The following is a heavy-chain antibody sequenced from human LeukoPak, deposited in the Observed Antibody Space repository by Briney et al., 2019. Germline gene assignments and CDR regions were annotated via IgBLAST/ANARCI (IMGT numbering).Heavy chain of an antibody. CDR2: IDWDDDK. Sequence: SGPTQVNPTQTLTLTCTFSGFSLSTSGMRVSWIRQPPGKALEWLARIDWDDDKFYSISLKTRLTISKDTSKNQVVPTMTNMDPVDTATYYCARMGFSGSSLLVDYWGQGTLVTVSS. J-gene: IGHJ4*02. D-gene: IGHD3-10*01. CDR3: ARMGFSGSSLLVDY. V-gene: IGHV2-70*04. CDR1: GFSLSTSGMR.